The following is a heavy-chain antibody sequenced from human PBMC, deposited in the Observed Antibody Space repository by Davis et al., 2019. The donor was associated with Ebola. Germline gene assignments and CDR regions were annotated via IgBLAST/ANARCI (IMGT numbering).Heavy chain of an antibody. J-gene: IGHJ4*02. CDR3: AKEGSSSSNALDY. Sequence: PGGSLRLSCAASGFTFSSYSMNWVRQAPGKGLEWVSYISSSSSTIYYADSVKGRFTISRDNAKNSLYLQMNSLRAEDTALYYCAKEGSSSSNALDYWGQGTLVTVSS. V-gene: IGHV3-48*04. D-gene: IGHD6-6*01. CDR2: ISSSSSTI. CDR1: GFTFSSYS.